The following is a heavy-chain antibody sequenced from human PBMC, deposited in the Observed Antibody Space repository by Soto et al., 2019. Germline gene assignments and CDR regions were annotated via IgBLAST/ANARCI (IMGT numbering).Heavy chain of an antibody. Sequence: GASVKVSCKASSYTFTSYGISWVRQAPGQGLEWMGWISAYNGNTNYAQKFQGRVTMTTDTSTSTAYMELRSLRSEDTAVYYCARDPGYCSSTSCYAGNWFDPWGQGTLVTVSS. CDR1: SYTFTSYG. D-gene: IGHD2-2*01. CDR2: ISAYNGNT. J-gene: IGHJ5*02. V-gene: IGHV1-18*01. CDR3: ARDPGYCSSTSCYAGNWFDP.